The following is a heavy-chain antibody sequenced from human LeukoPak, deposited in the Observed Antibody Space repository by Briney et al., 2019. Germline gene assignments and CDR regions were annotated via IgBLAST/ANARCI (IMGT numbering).Heavy chain of an antibody. CDR3: ARVRTIAAAGTP. Sequence: ASVKVSCKASGYTFASYGISWVRQAPGQGLEWMGWISAYSGNTNYAQKLQGRVTMTTDTSTSTTYMELRSLRSDDTAVYYCARVRTIAAAGTPWGQGTLVTVSS. J-gene: IGHJ5*02. D-gene: IGHD6-13*01. CDR1: GYTFASYG. CDR2: ISAYSGNT. V-gene: IGHV1-18*01.